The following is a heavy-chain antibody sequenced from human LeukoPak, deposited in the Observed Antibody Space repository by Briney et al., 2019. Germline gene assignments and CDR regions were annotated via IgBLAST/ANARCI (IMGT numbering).Heavy chain of an antibody. V-gene: IGHV1-2*02. CDR3: ARAPSMIRGVIRAFDI. CDR1: VYTFTSYD. D-gene: IGHD3-10*01. Sequence: ATVNVSCASSVYTFTSYDINGGRQATGQGLECMGWMNLNRGGTNYAQTFQGRVTITRDTSISKAYMELSRMRADDTAVYYCARAPSMIRGVIRAFDIWGQGTMVTVS. J-gene: IGHJ3*02. CDR2: MNLNRGGT.